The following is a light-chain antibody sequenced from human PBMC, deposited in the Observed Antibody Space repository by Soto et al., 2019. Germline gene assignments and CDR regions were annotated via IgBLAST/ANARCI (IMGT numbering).Light chain of an antibody. CDR3: SPYTNIRTPAFV. J-gene: IGLJ1*01. Sequence: QSVLTQPASVSGSPGQSITISCPGTSGDIGSYNRVSWYQQHPDKAPKLIIYEVTDRPSGASIRVSGAKSSDTDSLLTSGRQAYDEAAYYCSPYTNIRTPAFVFGTGTKV. CDR1: SGDIGSYNR. V-gene: IGLV2-14*01. CDR2: EVT.